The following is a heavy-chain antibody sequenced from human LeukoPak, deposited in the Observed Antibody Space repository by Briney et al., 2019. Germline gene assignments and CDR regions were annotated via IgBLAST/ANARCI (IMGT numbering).Heavy chain of an antibody. Sequence: GGSLRLSCAASGFTVSSNYMSWVRQAPGKGLEWVSVIYSGGSTYYADSVKGRFTISRDNSKNTLYLQMNSLRAEDTAVYYCARATVTSYYYYMDVWSKGTTVTISS. J-gene: IGHJ6*03. D-gene: IGHD4-17*01. V-gene: IGHV3-66*01. CDR3: ARATVTSYYYYMDV. CDR1: GFTVSSNY. CDR2: IYSGGST.